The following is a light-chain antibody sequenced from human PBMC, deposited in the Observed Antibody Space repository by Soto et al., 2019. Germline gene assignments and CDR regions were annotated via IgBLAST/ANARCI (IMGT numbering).Light chain of an antibody. Sequence: EIVLTQSPGTLSLSPGERATLSCRASQTVTNTYLAWYQQKSGQAPNFLIYGASNRATGIPDRFSGSGSGTDFTLTISRLEPKDFAVYYCQQYGTLPPTFGGGTKVEI. CDR3: QQYGTLPPT. V-gene: IGKV3-20*01. J-gene: IGKJ4*01. CDR1: QTVTNTY. CDR2: GAS.